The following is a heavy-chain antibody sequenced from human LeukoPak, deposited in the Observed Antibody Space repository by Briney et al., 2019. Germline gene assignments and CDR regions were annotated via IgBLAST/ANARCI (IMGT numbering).Heavy chain of an antibody. Sequence: SETLSLTCAVSGGSINSSSSYYWGWIRQPPGKGLEWIGSIYYSGSTYHNPSLKSRVTISVDTSKNQFSLKLSSVTAADTAVYYCARLPMAMGVFDYWGQGTLVPVSS. CDR3: ARLPMAMGVFDY. V-gene: IGHV4-39*01. CDR2: IYYSGST. J-gene: IGHJ4*02. D-gene: IGHD3-10*01. CDR1: GGSINSSSSYY.